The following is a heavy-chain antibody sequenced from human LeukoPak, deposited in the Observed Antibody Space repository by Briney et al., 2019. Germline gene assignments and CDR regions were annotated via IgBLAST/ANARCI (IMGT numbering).Heavy chain of an antibody. CDR2: IYYSGST. V-gene: IGHV4-59*01. CDR3: ARVAVAGTWAFDI. Sequence: SETLSLTCTVSGGSISSYYWSWIRQPPGKGLEWIGYIYYSGSTNYNPSLKSRVTISVDTSKNQFSLKLSSVTAADTAVYYCARVAVAGTWAFDIWGQGTMATVSS. D-gene: IGHD6-19*01. CDR1: GGSISSYY. J-gene: IGHJ3*02.